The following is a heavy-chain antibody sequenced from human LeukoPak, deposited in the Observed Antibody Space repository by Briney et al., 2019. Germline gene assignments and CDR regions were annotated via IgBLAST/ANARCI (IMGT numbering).Heavy chain of an antibody. CDR3: AKAGRGSYSQGVFY. Sequence: HTGGSLRLSCAASGFRFNTYWMSWVRQAPGKGLEWVSAISGNGGSTYYADSVEGRFTISRDNSKNKLYLQMKSLRAEDTAVYYCAKAGRGSYSQGVFYWGQGTLVTVSS. V-gene: IGHV3-23*01. D-gene: IGHD1-26*01. CDR2: ISGNGGST. J-gene: IGHJ4*02. CDR1: GFRFNTYW.